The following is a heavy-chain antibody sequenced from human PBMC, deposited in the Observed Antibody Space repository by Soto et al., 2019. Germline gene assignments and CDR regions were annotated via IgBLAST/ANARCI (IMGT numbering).Heavy chain of an antibody. J-gene: IGHJ6*02. CDR2: MYNTGST. Sequence: QVQLQESGPGLVKPSETLSLTCTVSGGTISRYYWSWIRQPPGKGLEWIGYMYNTGSTVYNPSFKSRVTISVDTSKNQVALKLNSVTAADTAVYYCARDLWGYCGTDFYQLDVWCQGTTVTVS. V-gene: IGHV4-59*01. CDR1: GGTISRYY. CDR3: ARDLWGYCGTDFYQLDV. D-gene: IGHD2-21*02.